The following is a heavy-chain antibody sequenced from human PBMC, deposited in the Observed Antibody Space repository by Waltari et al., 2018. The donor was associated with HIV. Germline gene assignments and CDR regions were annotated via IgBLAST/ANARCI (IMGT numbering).Heavy chain of an antibody. CDR3: AREGIVAAPFDF. Sequence: VQLLDPGGGLVQPGGSLGPPCQAPGSLFGAFAIHWVRQAPGKGLEWVAVISRDGSSKYYADSVQGRFTISRDNSKNSLHLHMNSLRPKDTAVYYCAREGIVAAPFDFWGLGTLVTVSS. V-gene: IGHV3-30*01. D-gene: IGHD2-15*01. J-gene: IGHJ4*02. CDR1: GSLFGAFA. CDR2: ISRDGSSK.